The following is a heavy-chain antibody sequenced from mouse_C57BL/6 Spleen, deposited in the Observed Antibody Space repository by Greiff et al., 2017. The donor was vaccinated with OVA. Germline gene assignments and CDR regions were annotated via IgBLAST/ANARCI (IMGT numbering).Heavy chain of an antibody. V-gene: IGHV1-64*01. CDR3: ARGNDYDAYFDY. CDR2: IHPNSGST. Sequence: QVQLQQPGAELVNPGASVKLSCKASGYTFTSYWMHWVKQRPGQGLEWIGMIHPNSGSTNYNEKFKSKATLTVDKSSSTAYMQLSSLTSEDSAVYYCARGNDYDAYFDYWGQGTTLTVSS. CDR1: GYTFTSYW. D-gene: IGHD2-4*01. J-gene: IGHJ2*01.